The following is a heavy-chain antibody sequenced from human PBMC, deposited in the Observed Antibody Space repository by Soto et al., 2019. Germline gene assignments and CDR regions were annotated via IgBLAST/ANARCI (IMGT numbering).Heavy chain of an antibody. CDR2: IYYSGST. CDR1: GGSISSYY. V-gene: IGHV4-59*01. Sequence: SETLSLTCTVSGGSISSYYWSWIRQPPGKGLEWIGYIYYSGSTNYNPSLKSRVTISVDTSKNQFSLKLSSVTAADTAVYYCARDELWFGELYLFDIWGQGTMVTVSS. CDR3: ARDELWFGELYLFDI. J-gene: IGHJ3*02. D-gene: IGHD3-10*01.